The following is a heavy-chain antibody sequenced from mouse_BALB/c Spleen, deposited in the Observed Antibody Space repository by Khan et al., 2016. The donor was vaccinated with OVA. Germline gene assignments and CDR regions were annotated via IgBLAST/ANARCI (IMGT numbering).Heavy chain of an antibody. CDR1: GYSFTGYN. Sequence: VQLKESGPELEKPGASVKISCKASGYSFTGYNMNWVKQSNGKSLEWIGNIDPYYGGISYNQKFKGKATLTVDKSSSTAYMQLKSLTSEDSAVYYGARSTWYFDGWGAGTTVTVSS. V-gene: IGHV1-39*01. CDR2: IDPYYGGI. J-gene: IGHJ1*01. CDR3: ARSTWYFDG.